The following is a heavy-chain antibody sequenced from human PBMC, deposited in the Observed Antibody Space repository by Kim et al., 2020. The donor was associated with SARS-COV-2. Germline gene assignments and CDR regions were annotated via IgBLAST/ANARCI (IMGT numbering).Heavy chain of an antibody. J-gene: IGHJ4*02. CDR3: ARDQTARFSGYYFGVES. V-gene: IGHV4-31*03. CDR2: IYYSGST. D-gene: IGHD3-22*01. Sequence: SETLSLTCTVSGGSISSGGYYWSWIRQHPGKGLEWIGYIYYSGSTYYNPSLKSRVTISVDTSKNQFSLKLSSVTAADTAVYYCARDQTARFSGYYFGVESWGQGTLVTVSS. CDR1: GGSISSGGYY.